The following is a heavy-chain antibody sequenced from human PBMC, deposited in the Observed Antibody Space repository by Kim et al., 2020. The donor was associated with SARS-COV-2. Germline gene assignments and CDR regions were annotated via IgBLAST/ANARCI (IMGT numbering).Heavy chain of an antibody. Sequence: AGYVKGRFTISREKARASLYLQMHSLRAEDTAVYYCARVLTSGWSYFDYWGQGTLVTVSS. D-gene: IGHD6-19*01. V-gene: IGHV3-11*05. CDR3: ARVLTSGWSYFDY. J-gene: IGHJ4*02.